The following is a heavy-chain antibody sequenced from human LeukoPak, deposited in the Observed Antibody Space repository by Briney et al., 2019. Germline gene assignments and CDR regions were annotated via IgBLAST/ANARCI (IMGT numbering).Heavy chain of an antibody. J-gene: IGHJ4*02. V-gene: IGHV3-30-3*01. CDR2: ISYDGSNK. D-gene: IGHD5-12*01. Sequence: GGSLRLSCAASGFSVTNNYMSWVRQAPGKGLEWVAVISYDGSNKYYADSVKGRFTISRDNSKNTLYLQMNSLRAEDTAVYYCARDFYLVATSGTYDYWGQGTLVTVSS. CDR3: ARDFYLVATSGTYDY. CDR1: GFSVTNNY.